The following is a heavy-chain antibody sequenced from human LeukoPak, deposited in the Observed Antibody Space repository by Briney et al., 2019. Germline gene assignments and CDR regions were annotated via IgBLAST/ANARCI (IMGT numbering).Heavy chain of an antibody. D-gene: IGHD3-10*01. Sequence: SETLSLTCTVSGGSISSYYWSWIRQPPGKGLEWIGYIYYSGSTNYNPSLKSRVTISVDTSKNQFSLKLSSVTAADTAVYYCARDYYGSGSFFYGMDVWGQGTTVTVYS. CDR1: GGSISSYY. CDR2: IYYSGST. J-gene: IGHJ6*02. CDR3: ARDYYGSGSFFYGMDV. V-gene: IGHV4-59*12.